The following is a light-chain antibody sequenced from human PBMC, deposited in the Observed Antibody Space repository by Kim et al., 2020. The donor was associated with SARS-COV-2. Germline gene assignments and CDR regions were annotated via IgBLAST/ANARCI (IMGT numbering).Light chain of an antibody. V-gene: IGKV1-9*01. CDR3: QQSNSFPRT. CDR1: QGISNA. Sequence: DIKLTQSQSFLSPSVGDRVTITCRASQGISNALAWYQQRPGKAPTLLIYGASTLRSGVPSRFSGSGSGAEFSLTISSLQAEDFATYFCQQSNSFPRTFGQGTRLEIK. J-gene: IGKJ5*01. CDR2: GAS.